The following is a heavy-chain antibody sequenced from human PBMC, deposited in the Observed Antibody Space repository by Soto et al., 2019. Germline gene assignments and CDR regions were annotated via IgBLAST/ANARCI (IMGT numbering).Heavy chain of an antibody. J-gene: IGHJ5*02. CDR1: GFTFSSYA. D-gene: IGHD3-10*01. CDR2: ISGSGGST. Sequence: GGSLRLSCAASGFTFSSYAMSWVRQAPGKGLEWVSAISGSGGSTYYADSVKGRFTISRDNSKNTLYLQMNSLRAEDTAVYYCAKVNSYPGSGSYYNAPHPWGQGTLVTVSS. V-gene: IGHV3-23*01. CDR3: AKVNSYPGSGSYYNAPHP.